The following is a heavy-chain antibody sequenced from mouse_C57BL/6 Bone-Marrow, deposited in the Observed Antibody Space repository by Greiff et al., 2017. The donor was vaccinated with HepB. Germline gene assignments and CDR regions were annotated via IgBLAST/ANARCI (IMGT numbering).Heavy chain of an antibody. D-gene: IGHD2-1*01. CDR1: GFTFSDYY. CDR2: INYDGSST. CDR3: ARRYGTYFDY. Sequence: EVQLVESEGGLVQPGSSMKLSCTASGFTFSDYYMAWVRQVPEKGLEWVANINYDGSSTYYLDSLKSRFIISRDNAKNILYLQMSSLKSEDTATYYCARRYGTYFDYWGQGTTLTVSS. V-gene: IGHV5-16*02. J-gene: IGHJ2*01.